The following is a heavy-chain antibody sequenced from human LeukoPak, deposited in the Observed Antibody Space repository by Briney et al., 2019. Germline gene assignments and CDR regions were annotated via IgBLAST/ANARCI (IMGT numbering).Heavy chain of an antibody. Sequence: GGSLRLSCAASGFTFSNAWMSWVRQAPGKGLEWVGRIKSKTDGGTTDYAAPVKGRFTISRNDSKNTLYLQMNSLKTEDTAVYYCTTEFFRVGATTLVDYWGQGTLVTVSS. J-gene: IGHJ4*02. CDR1: GFTFSNAW. D-gene: IGHD1-26*01. CDR3: TTEFFRVGATTLVDY. CDR2: IKSKTDGGTT. V-gene: IGHV3-15*01.